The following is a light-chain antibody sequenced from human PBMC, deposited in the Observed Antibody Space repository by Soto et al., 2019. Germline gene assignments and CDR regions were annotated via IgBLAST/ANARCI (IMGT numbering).Light chain of an antibody. Sequence: ETVVTQSPVTLSVSPGEGATLSCRTSQSVGYNLAWYQQKPGQAPRPLIYGASTRITGIPARFSGSGSGTEFTLTITSLQSDDFAVYYCQHYNNWPPYTFGQGTKLEIK. CDR3: QHYNNWPPYT. V-gene: IGKV3-15*01. CDR2: GAS. J-gene: IGKJ2*01. CDR1: QSVGYN.